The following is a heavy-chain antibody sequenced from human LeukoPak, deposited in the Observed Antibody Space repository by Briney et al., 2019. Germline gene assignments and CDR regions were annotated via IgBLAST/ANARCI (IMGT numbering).Heavy chain of an antibody. CDR1: GFTFSSYG. CDR3: ARGGRPWYYDSSGYYQREFDY. CDR2: IWYDGSNK. D-gene: IGHD3-22*01. J-gene: IGHJ4*02. V-gene: IGHV3-33*01. Sequence: GGSLRLSCAASGFTFSSYGMHWVRQAPGKGLEWVAVIWYDGSNKYYADSVKGRFTISRDNSKNTLYLRMNSLRAEDTAVYYCARGGRPWYYDSSGYYQREFDYWGQGTLVTVSS.